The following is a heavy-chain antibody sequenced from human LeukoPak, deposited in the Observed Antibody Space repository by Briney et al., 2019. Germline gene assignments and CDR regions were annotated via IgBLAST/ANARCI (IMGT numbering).Heavy chain of an antibody. V-gene: IGHV4-61*01. J-gene: IGHJ3*02. CDR1: GGSVSSGSSY. D-gene: IGHD1-26*01. CDR2: IYYSGST. Sequence: PSETLSLTCTVSGGSVSSGSSYWSWIRQPPGKGLEWIGYIYYSGSTYYNPSLKSRVTISLDTSKNQFSLRLSSVTAADTAVYYCARETRLHSGSYSNDAFDIWGQGTMVTVSS. CDR3: ARETRLHSGSYSNDAFDI.